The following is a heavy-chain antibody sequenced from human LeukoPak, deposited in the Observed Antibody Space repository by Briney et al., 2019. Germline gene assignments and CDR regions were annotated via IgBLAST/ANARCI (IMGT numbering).Heavy chain of an antibody. Sequence: SETLSLTCAVYGVSFSGYYWSWIRQPPGKGLEWIGEINHSGSTNYNPSLKSRVTISVDTSKNQFSLKLSSVTAADTAVYYCARVGVTGKIDYWGQGTLVTVSS. J-gene: IGHJ4*02. CDR1: GVSFSGYY. V-gene: IGHV4-34*01. CDR2: INHSGST. CDR3: ARVGVTGKIDY. D-gene: IGHD7-27*01.